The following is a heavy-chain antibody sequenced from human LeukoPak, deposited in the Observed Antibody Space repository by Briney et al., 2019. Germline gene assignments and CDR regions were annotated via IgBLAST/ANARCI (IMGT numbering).Heavy chain of an antibody. CDR1: GGSFSGYC. D-gene: IGHD3-3*01. CDR3: ARVHPTYYDFWSGYYSNWFDP. CDR2: INHSGST. Sequence: SETLSLTCAVYGGSFSGYCWSWIRQPPGKGLESIGEINHSGSTNYNPSLKSRVTISVDTSKNQFSLKLSSVTAADTAVYYCARVHPTYYDFWSGYYSNWFDPWGQGTLVTVSS. V-gene: IGHV4-34*01. J-gene: IGHJ5*02.